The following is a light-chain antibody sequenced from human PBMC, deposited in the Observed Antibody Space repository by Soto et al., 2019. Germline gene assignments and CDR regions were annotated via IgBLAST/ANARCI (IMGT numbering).Light chain of an antibody. V-gene: IGLV2-14*01. CDR3: SSYTSSSTLI. CDR2: EVS. J-gene: IGLJ7*01. CDR1: SSDVGNYNS. Sequence: QSALTQPASVSGSPGQSITISCTGTSSDVGNYNSVSWYQQHPGKAPKLMIYEVSNRPSRVSNRFSGSKSGNTASLTISGLQAEDEADYYCSSYTSSSTLILGGGTQLTVL.